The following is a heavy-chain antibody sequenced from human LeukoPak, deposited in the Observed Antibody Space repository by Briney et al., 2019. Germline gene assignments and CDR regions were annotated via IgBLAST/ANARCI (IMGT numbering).Heavy chain of an antibody. CDR2: ISGSGGST. Sequence: GGSLRLSCAASGFTFSSYAMSWVRQAPGKGLEWVSAISGSGGSTYYADSVKGRFTISRDNSKNTLYLQMNSLRAEDTAVYYGAKHYYGSGSYDYWGQGTLVTVSS. D-gene: IGHD3-10*01. J-gene: IGHJ4*02. CDR1: GFTFSSYA. CDR3: AKHYYGSGSYDY. V-gene: IGHV3-23*01.